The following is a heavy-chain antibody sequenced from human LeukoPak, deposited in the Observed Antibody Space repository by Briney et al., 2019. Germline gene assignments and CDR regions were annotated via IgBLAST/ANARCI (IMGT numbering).Heavy chain of an antibody. CDR2: IGVGGRPT. D-gene: IGHD6-13*01. CDR1: GFSFSHYS. J-gene: IGHJ4*02. Sequence: GGSLRLSCAASGFSFSHYSMTWARQASGKGLEWISYIGVGGRPTNYADSVKARFTISRDDAQNSLYLQMNSLRAEDTAVYYCVKSVAAAGTGYDYWGQGTLVTVSS. V-gene: IGHV3-48*01. CDR3: VKSVAAAGTGYDY.